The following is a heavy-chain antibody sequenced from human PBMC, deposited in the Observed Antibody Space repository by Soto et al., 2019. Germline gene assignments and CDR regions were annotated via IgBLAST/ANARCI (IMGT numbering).Heavy chain of an antibody. CDR2: ISPYNGNT. D-gene: IGHD3-16*01. CDR1: GYTFTNFG. J-gene: IGHJ4*02. Sequence: QVQLVQSGAEVKKPGASVKVSCKTSGYTFTNFGLSWVRQAPGQGLEWMGWISPYNGNTNYAQNCQGRVTMTTCTSTSTGYRALRSLRSDGTAVYYCARGGAPIDCWGQGPLVTVSS. CDR3: ARGGAPIDC. V-gene: IGHV1-18*01.